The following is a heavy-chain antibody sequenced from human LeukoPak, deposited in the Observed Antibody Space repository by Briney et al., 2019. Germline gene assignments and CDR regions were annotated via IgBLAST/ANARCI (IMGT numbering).Heavy chain of an antibody. J-gene: IGHJ4*02. CDR1: GFTFSSYA. D-gene: IGHD1-26*01. Sequence: GGSLRLPCAASGFTFSSYAMSWIRQAPGKGLEWVSAISGSGGSTYYADPVKGRFTISRDNSKNTLYLQMNSLRAEDTAVYYCANVVGATEDYFDYWGQGTLVTVSS. CDR3: ANVVGATEDYFDY. V-gene: IGHV3-23*01. CDR2: ISGSGGST.